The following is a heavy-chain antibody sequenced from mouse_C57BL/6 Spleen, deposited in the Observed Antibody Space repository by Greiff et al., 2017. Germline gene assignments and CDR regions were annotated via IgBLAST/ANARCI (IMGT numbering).Heavy chain of an antibody. CDR2: INPNNGGT. CDR3: ARSDYSIFDD. Sequence: EVQLQQSGPELVKPGASVKISCKASGYTFTDYYMNWVKQSHGKSLEWIGDINPNNGGTSYNQKFKGKATLTVDKSSSTAYMELRSLTSEDSAVYYCARSDYSIFDDWGKGTTLTVSS. J-gene: IGHJ2*01. CDR1: GYTFTDYY. V-gene: IGHV1-26*01. D-gene: IGHD2-5*01.